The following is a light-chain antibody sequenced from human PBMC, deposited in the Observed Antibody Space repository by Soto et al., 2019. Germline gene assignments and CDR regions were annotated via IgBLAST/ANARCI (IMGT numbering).Light chain of an antibody. Sequence: QSVLSQPASVSASPGQSITISCSGTSSDVGDNNYVSWYQQHPGKAPKLIIYEVNNRPSGVSNRFSGSKSGNTASLSISGLQAGDEADYYCGSFTSTSTLYVFGTGTKVTVL. J-gene: IGLJ1*01. CDR1: SSDVGDNNY. CDR3: GSFTSTSTLYV. V-gene: IGLV2-14*01. CDR2: EVN.